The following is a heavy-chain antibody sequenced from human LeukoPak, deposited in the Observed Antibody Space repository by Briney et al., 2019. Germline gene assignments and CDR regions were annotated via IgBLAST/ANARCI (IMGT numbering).Heavy chain of an antibody. CDR1: GFTLRTYS. CDR3: AIIFSGTYYGTMDV. Sequence: PGGSLRLSCEVTGFTLRTYSMNWVRQAPGKGPEWVSYISSSSNTIYYADSVKGRFTISRDNDKKSLYLQVLSLRAEDSAVYYCAIIFSGTYYGTMDVWGRGTTVTVSS. D-gene: IGHD1-26*01. CDR2: ISSSSNTI. V-gene: IGHV3-48*01. J-gene: IGHJ6*03.